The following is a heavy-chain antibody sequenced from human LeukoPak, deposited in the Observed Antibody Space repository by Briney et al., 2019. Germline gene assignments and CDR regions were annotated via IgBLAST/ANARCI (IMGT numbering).Heavy chain of an antibody. CDR2: ISSSRTYI. J-gene: IGHJ3*02. CDR3: ARDRWDIVPTITFDAFDI. D-gene: IGHD5-12*01. Sequence: GGSLRLSCAASGFTFSSYRMNWVRQAPGKGLEGVSSISSSRTYIYYADSVKGRFTISRDNAKNSLYLQRNSLRAEDTAVYYCARDRWDIVPTITFDAFDIWGQGTMVTVSS. V-gene: IGHV3-21*01. CDR1: GFTFSSYR.